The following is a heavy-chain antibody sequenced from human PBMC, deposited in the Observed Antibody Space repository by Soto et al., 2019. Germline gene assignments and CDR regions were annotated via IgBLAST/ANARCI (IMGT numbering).Heavy chain of an antibody. J-gene: IGHJ4*02. Sequence: EVQLVESGGGLVQPGGSLRLSCAASGFTVSSNYMSWVRQAPGKGLEWVSGIYSGGSTYYADSVKGRFTISRHNTKNTLYPQMNSLRAEDTAVYYCARDPPYYGSGSYEGYWGQGTLVTVSS. V-gene: IGHV3-53*04. CDR3: ARDPPYYGSGSYEGY. CDR2: IYSGGST. CDR1: GFTVSSNY. D-gene: IGHD3-10*01.